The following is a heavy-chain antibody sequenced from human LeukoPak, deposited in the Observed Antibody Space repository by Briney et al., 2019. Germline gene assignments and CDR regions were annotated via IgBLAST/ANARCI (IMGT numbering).Heavy chain of an antibody. CDR3: ARAEVYCSGSTCFLY. CDR1: GGTFRNSI. D-gene: IGHD2-15*01. CDR2: INTNTGNP. J-gene: IGHJ4*02. V-gene: IGHV7-4-1*02. Sequence: ASVKVSCKASGGTFRNSIITWVRQAPGQGLEWVGWINTNTGNPTYAQGFTGRFVFSLDTSVTTAYLQISSLKTEDTAVYYCARAEVYCSGSTCFLYWGQGTLVTVSS.